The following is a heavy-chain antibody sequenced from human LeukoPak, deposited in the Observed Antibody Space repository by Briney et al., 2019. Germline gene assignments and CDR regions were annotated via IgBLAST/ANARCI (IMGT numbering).Heavy chain of an antibody. CDR3: ARETGVWYFDL. D-gene: IGHD7-27*01. CDR1: AYSISSGYY. J-gene: IGHJ2*01. Sequence: SETLSLTCTVSAYSISSGYYWGWIRQPPGKGLKWIGRIYHGGSTYYNPSLNSRVTISVDTSKNQFSLKLSSVTAADTAVYYCARETGVWYFDLWGRGTLVTVSS. V-gene: IGHV4-38-2*02. CDR2: IYHGGST.